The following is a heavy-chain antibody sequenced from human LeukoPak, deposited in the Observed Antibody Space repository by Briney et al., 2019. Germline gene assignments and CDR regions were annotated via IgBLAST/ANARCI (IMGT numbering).Heavy chain of an antibody. CDR2: IYYSGST. D-gene: IGHD3-10*01. V-gene: IGHV4-59*01. Sequence: SETLSLTCTVSGGSISSYYWSWIRQPPGKGLEWIGYIYYSGSTNYNPSLKSRVTISVDTSKNQLSLKLSSVTAAGTAVYYCARSNPPITMVRGVTRFWFDPWGQGTLVTVSS. J-gene: IGHJ5*02. CDR1: GGSISSYY. CDR3: ARSNPPITMVRGVTRFWFDP.